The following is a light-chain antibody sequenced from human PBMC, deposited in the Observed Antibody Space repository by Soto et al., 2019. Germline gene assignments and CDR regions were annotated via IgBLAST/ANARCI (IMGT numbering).Light chain of an antibody. CDR1: QPISSW. CDR2: DAS. CDR3: QQYDSYSRT. Sequence: DIQMTQSPPTLSASVGDRVTITCRASQPISSWLAWYNQKPGKDPKLLIYDASNLESGVPSRFSVSVSGTEFTLTISRLQPDDFTTYYCQQYDSYSRTVGQGTKVDIK. J-gene: IGKJ1*01. V-gene: IGKV1-5*01.